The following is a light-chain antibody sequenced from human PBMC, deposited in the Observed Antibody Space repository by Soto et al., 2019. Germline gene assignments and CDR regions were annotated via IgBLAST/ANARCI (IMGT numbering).Light chain of an antibody. Sequence: QSALTQPASVSGSPGQSITISCTGTSSDVGAYNFVSWYQHHPGRAPKLMIYNVSDRPSGVSNRFSGSKSGNTASLTISGLQAEDESDYYCSSYTTGSTVVFGGGTQLTVL. V-gene: IGLV2-14*03. CDR3: SSYTTGSTVV. J-gene: IGLJ2*01. CDR1: SSDVGAYNF. CDR2: NVS.